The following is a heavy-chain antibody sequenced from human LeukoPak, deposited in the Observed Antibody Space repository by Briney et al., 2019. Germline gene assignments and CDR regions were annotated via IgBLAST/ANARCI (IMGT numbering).Heavy chain of an antibody. J-gene: IGHJ5*02. CDR3: ARVNGVTYYYDSSGYYENWFDP. CDR1: GGTFSSYA. CDR2: IIPIFGTA. D-gene: IGHD3-22*01. V-gene: IGHV1-69*13. Sequence: ASVKVSCKASGGTFSSYAISWVRQAPGQGLEWTGGIIPIFGTANYAQRFQGRVTITADESTSTAYMELSSLRSEDTAVYYCARVNGVTYYYDSSGYYENWFDPWGQGTLVTVSS.